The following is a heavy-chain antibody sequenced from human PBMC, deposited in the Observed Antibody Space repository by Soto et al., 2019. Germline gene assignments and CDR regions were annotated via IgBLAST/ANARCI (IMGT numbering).Heavy chain of an antibody. V-gene: IGHV3-21*01. J-gene: IGHJ4*02. CDR1: GFTFSSYS. CDR2: ISSSSSYI. D-gene: IGHD1-1*01. CDR3: ARDPPTQLGPYYFDY. Sequence: GGSLRLSCAASGFTFSSYSMNWVRQAPGKGLEWVSSISSSSSYIYYADSVKGRLTISRDNAKNSLYLQMNSLRAEDTAVYYCARDPPTQLGPYYFDYWGQGTLVTVSS.